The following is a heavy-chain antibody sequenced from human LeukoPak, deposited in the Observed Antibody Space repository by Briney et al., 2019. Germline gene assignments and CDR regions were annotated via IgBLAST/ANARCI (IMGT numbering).Heavy chain of an antibody. J-gene: IGHJ4*02. V-gene: IGHV5-51*01. CDR3: ARHRGGSGSYYNVFVY. Sequence: GASLKISCKGSGYSFTSYWIGWLRQMPGKGLEWMGVIYPCNSDTRYSPSFQGQVTISADKSISPAYLQRSSLKASDTAMYYCARHRGGSGSYYNVFVYWGQAALVTVSS. CDR1: GYSFTSYW. CDR2: IYPCNSDT. D-gene: IGHD3-10*01.